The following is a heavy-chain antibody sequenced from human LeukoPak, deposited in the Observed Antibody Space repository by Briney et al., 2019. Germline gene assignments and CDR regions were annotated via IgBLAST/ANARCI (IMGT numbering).Heavy chain of an antibody. CDR3: AKLRARPAERYYYDSSGYFGGMDV. Sequence: GGSLRLSCAASGFTFSSYGMHWVRQAPGKGLEWVAVISYDGSNKYYADSVKGRFTISRDNSKNTLYLQMNSLRAEDTAVYYCAKLRARPAERYYYDSSGYFGGMDVWGQGTTVTVSS. CDR2: ISYDGSNK. CDR1: GFTFSSYG. V-gene: IGHV3-30*18. D-gene: IGHD3-22*01. J-gene: IGHJ6*02.